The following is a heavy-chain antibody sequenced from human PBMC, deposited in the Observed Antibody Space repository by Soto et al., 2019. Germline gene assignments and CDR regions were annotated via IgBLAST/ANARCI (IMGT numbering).Heavy chain of an antibody. CDR3: VKGRCRTTTCYTVFLDF. CDR1: GIGFKNNA. CDR2: ISSNGDTT. D-gene: IGHD2-2*01. V-gene: IGHV3-64D*06. Sequence: PGVCLRLSCSPSGIGFKNNAMNCSRQAPGKGPESLSGISSNGDTTYYAASVKDRITSSRDNSNSAVYLQLSSLTTADTAVYHCVKGRCRTTTCYTVFLDFWGRGTLVTVSS. J-gene: IGHJ4*02.